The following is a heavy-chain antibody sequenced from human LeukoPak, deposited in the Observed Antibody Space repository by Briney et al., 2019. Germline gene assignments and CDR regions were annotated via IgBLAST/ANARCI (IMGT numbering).Heavy chain of an antibody. J-gene: IGHJ4*02. V-gene: IGHV4-4*02. Sequence: KPSGTLSLTCAVSGGSISSSNWWSWVRQPPGKGPEWIGEIYHSGSTNYNPSLKSRVTISVDKSKNQFSLKLSSVTAADTAVYYCARDLNPLSIAVTGTLGYWGQGTLVTVSS. CDR1: GGSISSSNW. D-gene: IGHD6-19*01. CDR3: ARDLNPLSIAVTGTLGY. CDR2: IYHSGST.